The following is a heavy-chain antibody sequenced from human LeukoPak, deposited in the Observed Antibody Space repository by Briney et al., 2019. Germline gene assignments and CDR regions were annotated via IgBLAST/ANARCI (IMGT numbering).Heavy chain of an antibody. CDR1: GFTFSSYA. V-gene: IGHV3-23*01. D-gene: IGHD5-18*01. CDR2: ISGSGGST. Sequence: GGSLRLSCAASGFTFSSYAMSWVRQAPGKGLEWVSAISGSGGSTYYADSVKGRFPISRDNSNNTLYLQMNSLRAEDPAVYYCAKVYSYGPYYFDYWGQGTLVTVSS. CDR3: AKVYSYGPYYFDY. J-gene: IGHJ4*02.